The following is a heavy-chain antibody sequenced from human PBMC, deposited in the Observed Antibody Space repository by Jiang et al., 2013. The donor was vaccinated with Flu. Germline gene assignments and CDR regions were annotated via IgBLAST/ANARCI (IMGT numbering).Heavy chain of an antibody. CDR1: GYTFTGYL. CDR2: INPNSGGT. V-gene: IGHV1-2*02. D-gene: IGHD5-18*01. Sequence: QLVESGAEVKKPGASVKVSCKASGYTFTGYLMQWVRLAPGQGLEWMGWINPNSGGTNYAQKFQGRVTMTRDTSISTAYMELSRLRSDDTAVYYCARDLYWPPVDTAMATTGAFDIWGQGTMVTVSS. CDR3: ARDLYWPPVDTAMATTGAFDI. J-gene: IGHJ3*02.